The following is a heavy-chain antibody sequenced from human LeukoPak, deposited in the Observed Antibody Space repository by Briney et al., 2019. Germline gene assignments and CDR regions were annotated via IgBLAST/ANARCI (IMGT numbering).Heavy chain of an antibody. Sequence: GGSLRLSCTASGFTFDDYAMHWVRQAPGKGLEWVSGTNWNGVNTNYADSLKGRFTISRDNAKNSLYLQMNSLRAEDTALYYCAKDRYSSGYYYLDYWGQGTLVTVSS. J-gene: IGHJ4*02. V-gene: IGHV3-9*01. CDR2: TNWNGVNT. CDR1: GFTFDDYA. D-gene: IGHD3-22*01. CDR3: AKDRYSSGYYYLDY.